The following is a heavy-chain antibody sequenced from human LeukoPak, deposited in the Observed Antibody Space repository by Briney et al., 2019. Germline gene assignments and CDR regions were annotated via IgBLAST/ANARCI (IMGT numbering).Heavy chain of an antibody. J-gene: IGHJ6*02. CDR2: VNRDGSET. Sequence: GGSLRLSCAAPGFALSSHWMTWVRQVPGRGPEWVANVNRDGSETYYLDSVKGRFTISKDNAKNSLYLQMNSLRAEDTALYHCARNNGMDVWGQGTTVIVSS. CDR1: GFALSSHW. CDR3: ARNNGMDV. V-gene: IGHV3-7*03.